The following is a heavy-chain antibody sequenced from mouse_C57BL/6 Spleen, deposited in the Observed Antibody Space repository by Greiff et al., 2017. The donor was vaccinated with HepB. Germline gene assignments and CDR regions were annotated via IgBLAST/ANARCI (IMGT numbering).Heavy chain of an antibody. J-gene: IGHJ1*03. CDR2: ISNGGGST. CDR3: ARQTDWYFDV. Sequence: EVMLVESGGGLVQPGGSLKLSCAASGFTFSDYYMYWVRQTPEKRLEWVAYISNGGGSTYYPDTVKGRFTISRDNAKNTLYLQMSRLKSEDTAMYYCARQTDWYFDVWGTGTTVTVSS. CDR1: GFTFSDYY. V-gene: IGHV5-12*01.